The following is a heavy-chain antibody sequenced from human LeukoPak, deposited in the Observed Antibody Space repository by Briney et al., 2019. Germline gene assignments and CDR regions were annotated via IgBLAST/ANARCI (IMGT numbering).Heavy chain of an antibody. Sequence: SETLSLTCAVSGGSISSNNWWGWVRQPPGKGLEWIGEIYHSGSPNYNPSLKSRVTISVDKSRNHFSLNLSSVTAADTAVYYCAKILTGTGPTMDVWGQGTTVAVSS. CDR1: GGSISSNNW. CDR2: IYHSGSP. J-gene: IGHJ6*02. D-gene: IGHD1-20*01. V-gene: IGHV4-4*02. CDR3: AKILTGTGPTMDV.